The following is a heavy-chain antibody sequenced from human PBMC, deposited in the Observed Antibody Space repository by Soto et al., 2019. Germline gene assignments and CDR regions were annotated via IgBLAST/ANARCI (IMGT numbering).Heavy chain of an antibody. D-gene: IGHD6-13*01. V-gene: IGHV3-33*01. J-gene: IGHJ4*02. Sequence: QVQLVESGGGAVQPGRSLRLSCAASGFTFSSYGMHWVRQAPGKGLEWVAVIWYDGSNKNYADSVKGRFTISRDNSKNTLYLQMNSLRAEDTAVYYCARDRIAAAGTIPDCWGQGTLVTVSS. CDR3: ARDRIAAAGTIPDC. CDR1: GFTFSSYG. CDR2: IWYDGSNK.